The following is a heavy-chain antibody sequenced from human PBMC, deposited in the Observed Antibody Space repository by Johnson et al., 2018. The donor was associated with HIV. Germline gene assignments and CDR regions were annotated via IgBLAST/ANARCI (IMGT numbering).Heavy chain of an antibody. CDR2: INWNGGST. Sequence: VQLVESGGGVVRPGGSLRLSCAASGFTFDDYGMSWVRQAPGKGLEWVSGINWNGGSTGYADSVNGRFTISRDNAKNSLYLQMNSLRADDTALYYCARGRLGGPFPGAFDIWGQGTMGTVSS. V-gene: IGHV3-20*04. D-gene: IGHD3-16*01. J-gene: IGHJ3*02. CDR3: ARGRLGGPFPGAFDI. CDR1: GFTFDDYG.